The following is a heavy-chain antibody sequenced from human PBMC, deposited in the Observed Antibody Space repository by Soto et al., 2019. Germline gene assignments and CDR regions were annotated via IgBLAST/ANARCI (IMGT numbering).Heavy chain of an antibody. J-gene: IGHJ3*02. V-gene: IGHV3-74*01. Sequence: GGSLSLSCAASGFTFSSYWMHWVRQDPGKGLLWVSRINSDGSSIAYADSVQGRFTISRDNGKNTLFLQMNSLIVEDTASFYCARARASESSGFFLAAIWGQGTVVTVSS. CDR2: INSDGSSI. CDR1: GFTFSSYW. CDR3: ARARASESSGFFLAAI. D-gene: IGHD3-22*01.